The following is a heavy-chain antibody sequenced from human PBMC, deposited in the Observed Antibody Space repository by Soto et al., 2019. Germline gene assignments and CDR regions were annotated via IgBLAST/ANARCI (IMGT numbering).Heavy chain of an antibody. CDR2: IYYRGST. J-gene: IGHJ4*02. D-gene: IGHD6-13*01. V-gene: IGHV4-61*01. CDR1: GGSVSSGSYY. Sequence: QVQLQESGPGLVKPSETLSLTCTVSGGSVSSGSYYWSWIRQPPGKGLEWIGYIYYRGSTNYNPHLKSRVTISVDTSKNQLSLKLSSVTAADTAVYYCARVSSSWYALDYWGQGTLVTVSS. CDR3: ARVSSSWYALDY.